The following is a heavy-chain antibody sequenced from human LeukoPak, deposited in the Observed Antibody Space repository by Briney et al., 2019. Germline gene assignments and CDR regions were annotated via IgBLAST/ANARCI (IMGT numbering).Heavy chain of an antibody. J-gene: IGHJ6*04. CDR1: GFTFSSYG. Sequence: GGSLRLSCAASGFTFSSYGMHWVRQAPGKGLEWVAVIWYDGSNKYYADSVKGRFTISRDSSKNTLYLQMNSLRAEDTAVYYCAREGGGYGSGTHYYYYGMDVWGKGTTVTVSS. CDR3: AREGGGYGSGTHYYYYGMDV. D-gene: IGHD3-10*01. CDR2: IWYDGSNK. V-gene: IGHV3-33*01.